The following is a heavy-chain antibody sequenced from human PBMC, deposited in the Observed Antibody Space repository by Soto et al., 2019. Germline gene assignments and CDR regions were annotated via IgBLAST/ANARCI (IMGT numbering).Heavy chain of an antibody. J-gene: IGHJ5*02. V-gene: IGHV4-4*07. Sequence: SETLSLTCTVTGGAISGYYWTWIRQSDGEGLEWIGRIYSSGSTNYNPSLKSRVTISLDTSMNYFSLRLSSVTAADTAVYYCARGQRFSDWIDPWGQGPLVTVSS. CDR3: ARGQRFSDWIDP. D-gene: IGHD3-3*01. CDR2: IYSSGST. CDR1: GGAISGYY.